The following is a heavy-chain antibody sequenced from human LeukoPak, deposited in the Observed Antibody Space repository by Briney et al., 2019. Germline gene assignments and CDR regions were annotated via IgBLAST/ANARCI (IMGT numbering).Heavy chain of an antibody. CDR2: IYYSGST. D-gene: IGHD6-19*01. V-gene: IGHV4-39*07. J-gene: IGHJ4*02. Sequence: KPSETLSLTCTVSGGSISSSSYYWGWIRQPPGKGLEWIGSIYYSGSTYYNPSLKSRVTISVDTSKNQFSLKLSSVTAADTAVYYCARDPTGYSSGWYKDWGQGTLVTVSS. CDR1: GGSISSSSYY. CDR3: ARDPTGYSSGWYKD.